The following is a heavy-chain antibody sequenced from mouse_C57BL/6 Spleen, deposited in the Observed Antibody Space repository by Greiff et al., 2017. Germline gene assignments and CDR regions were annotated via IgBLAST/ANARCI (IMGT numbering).Heavy chain of an antibody. Sequence: QVQLQQSGAELVRPGASVKLSCKASGYTFTDYYINWVKQRPGQGLEWIARIYPGSGNTYYNEKFKGKATLTAVKSSSTAYMQLSSLTSEDSAVYFCARIPGEGYWGQGTTLTVSS. D-gene: IGHD2-13*01. CDR2: IYPGSGNT. CDR3: ARIPGEGY. V-gene: IGHV1-76*01. J-gene: IGHJ2*01. CDR1: GYTFTDYY.